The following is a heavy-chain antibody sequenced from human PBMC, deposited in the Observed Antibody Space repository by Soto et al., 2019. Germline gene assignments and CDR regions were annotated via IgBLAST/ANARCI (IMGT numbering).Heavy chain of an antibody. CDR3: ARESSSGYHYFDS. CDR1: GYTFTSNG. CDR2: ISAHNGDT. Sequence: ASVKVSCKASGYTFTSNGISWVRQAPGQGLEWMGWISAHNGDTNYAQNLQGRVTMTTDTSTSTAYMELWSLRSDDTAVYYCARESSSGYHYFDSWGQGTPVTVSS. J-gene: IGHJ4*02. V-gene: IGHV1-18*01. D-gene: IGHD3-22*01.